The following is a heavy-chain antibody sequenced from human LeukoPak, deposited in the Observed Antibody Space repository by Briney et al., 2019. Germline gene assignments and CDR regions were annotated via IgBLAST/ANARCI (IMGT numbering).Heavy chain of an antibody. CDR3: ARTTCSGGSCYFDY. J-gene: IGHJ4*02. D-gene: IGHD2-15*01. Sequence: GGSLRLSCAASGFTFDDYAMHWVRQAPGEGLEWVSGISWNSGSIGYADSVKGRFTISRDDAKNSLYLQMNSLRAEDTALYYCARTTCSGGSCYFDYWGQGTLVTVSS. V-gene: IGHV3-9*01. CDR2: ISWNSGSI. CDR1: GFTFDDYA.